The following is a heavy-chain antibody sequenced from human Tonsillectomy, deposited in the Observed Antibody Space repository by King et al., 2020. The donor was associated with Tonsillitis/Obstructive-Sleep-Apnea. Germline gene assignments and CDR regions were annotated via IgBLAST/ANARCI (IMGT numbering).Heavy chain of an antibody. CDR2: IKSKTDGGTT. CDR1: GFTFSNAW. Sequence: VQLVESGGGLVKPGGSLRLSCAASGFTFSNAWMSWVRQAPGKGLEWVGCIKSKTDGGTTDYAAPVKGRFTISRDDSKNTLYLQMNSLKTEDTAVYYCTTKVVVVPDYYYYYYMDVWGKGTTVTVSS. V-gene: IGHV3-15*01. J-gene: IGHJ6*03. D-gene: IGHD2-2*01. CDR3: TTKVVVVPDYYYYYYMDV.